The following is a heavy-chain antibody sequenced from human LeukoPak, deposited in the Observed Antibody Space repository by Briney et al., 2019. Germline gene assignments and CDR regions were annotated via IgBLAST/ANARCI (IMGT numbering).Heavy chain of an antibody. V-gene: IGHV3-48*04. CDR2: ISSSSGTV. CDR3: ARVGYYYGSGSFVYYYYYMDV. J-gene: IGHJ6*03. CDR1: GFTFSSYS. Sequence: GGSLRLSCAASGFTFSSYSLTWVRQAPGKGLEWVSYISSSSGTVYYADSVKGRFTISRDNAKKSLYLQMNSLRAEDTAVYYCARVGYYYGSGSFVYYYYYMDVWGKGTTVTVSS. D-gene: IGHD3-10*01.